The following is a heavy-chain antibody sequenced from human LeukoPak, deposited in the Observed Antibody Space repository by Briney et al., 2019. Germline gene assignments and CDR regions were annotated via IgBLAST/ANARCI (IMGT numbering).Heavy chain of an antibody. V-gene: IGHV3-21*01. CDR3: ATETIGRHYDY. CDR1: GFTFSSCG. D-gene: IGHD1-14*01. Sequence: GGSLRLSCAASGFTFSSCGFNWVRQAPGKGLEWVSSIGPTGTDRFYADSVRGRFTISRDNAKNSMYLQMDSLRDEDTAVYYCATETIGRHYDYWGQGTLLTVSS. J-gene: IGHJ4*02. CDR2: IGPTGTDR.